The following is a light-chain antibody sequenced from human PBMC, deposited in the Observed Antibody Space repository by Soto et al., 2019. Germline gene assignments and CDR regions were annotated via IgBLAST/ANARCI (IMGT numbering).Light chain of an antibody. V-gene: IGKV3-11*01. J-gene: IGKJ2*01. CDR2: DAS. Sequence: IVLTQSPATLSLSPGDTATLSCRASLSVSSYLAWYQQRPGQAPRLLIYDASNTATGIPARFRGSGSGTDFTLTISSLEPEDFAVYYCQQRSNWPPFGQGTKLEIK. CDR3: QQRSNWPP. CDR1: LSVSSY.